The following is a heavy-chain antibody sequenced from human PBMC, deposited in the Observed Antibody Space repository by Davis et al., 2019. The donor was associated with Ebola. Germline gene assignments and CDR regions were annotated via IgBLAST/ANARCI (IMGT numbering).Heavy chain of an antibody. CDR1: GGSVSSGSYY. CDR3: ARACSSGWYPWGDY. Sequence: MPSETLSLTCTVSGGSVSSGSYYWSWIRQPPEKGLEWVGYIYYSGSTNCNPSLKSRVTISVDTSKNQFSLKLSSVTAADTAVYYCARACSSGWYPWGDYWGQGTLVTVSS. J-gene: IGHJ4*02. CDR2: IYYSGST. V-gene: IGHV4-61*01. D-gene: IGHD6-19*01.